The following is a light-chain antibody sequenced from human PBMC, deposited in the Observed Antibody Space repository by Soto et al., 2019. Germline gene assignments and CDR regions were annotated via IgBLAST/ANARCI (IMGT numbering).Light chain of an antibody. CDR3: QQLNSYAL. V-gene: IGKV1-17*01. CDR2: AAS. J-gene: IGKJ3*01. Sequence: DIQMTQSPSSLSASVGDRVTITCRASQGIRNDLGWYQQKPGKAPKRLMYAASSLQSGVPSRFSGSGSGTEFPLTSSILPADDFATYYCQQLNSYALFGPGTKVDIK. CDR1: QGIRND.